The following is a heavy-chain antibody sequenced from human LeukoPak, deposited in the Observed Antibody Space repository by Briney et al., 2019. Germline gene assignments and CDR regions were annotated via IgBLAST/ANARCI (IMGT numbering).Heavy chain of an antibody. CDR2: IYYSGST. J-gene: IGHJ6*02. CDR3: ATNPSTLYYYYGMDV. D-gene: IGHD2-2*01. V-gene: IGHV4-61*01. Sequence: PSETLSLTCTVSGGSVSSGSYYWTWIRQPPGKGLEWIGYIYYSGSTNYNPSLKSRVTISVDTSKNQFSLKLSSVTAADTAVYYCATNPSTLYYYYGMDVWGQGTTVTVSS. CDR1: GGSVSSGSYY.